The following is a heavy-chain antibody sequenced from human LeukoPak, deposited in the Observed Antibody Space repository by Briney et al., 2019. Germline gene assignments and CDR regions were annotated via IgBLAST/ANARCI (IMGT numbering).Heavy chain of an antibody. D-gene: IGHD2-2*01. CDR1: GFTFSDSA. CDR2: IRSKANSYAT. CDR3: TRGNCSSTSC. V-gene: IGHV3-73*01. J-gene: IGHJ4*02. Sequence: GGSLRLSCAASGFTFSDSAMHWVRQASGKGLEWVGRIRSKANSYATSYAASVKGRFTISRDDSKNTAYLQMDSLKTEDTAVYYCTRGNCSSTSCWGQGTLVTVSS.